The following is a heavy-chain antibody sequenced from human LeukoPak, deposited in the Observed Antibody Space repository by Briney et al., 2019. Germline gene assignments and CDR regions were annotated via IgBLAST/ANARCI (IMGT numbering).Heavy chain of an antibody. CDR3: ARRRGPTDEFDY. D-gene: IGHD4-17*01. CDR1: GFPLSTSGVG. J-gene: IGHJ4*02. Sequence: SGPTLVNPTQTLTLTCTFSGFPLSTSGVGVGWIRQPPGKALEWLALIYCNDDKRYSPSLKSRLTITKATSKTQVVLTMTNMDPVDTATYYCARRRGPTDEFDYWGQGTLVTVSS. CDR2: IYCNDDK. V-gene: IGHV2-5*01.